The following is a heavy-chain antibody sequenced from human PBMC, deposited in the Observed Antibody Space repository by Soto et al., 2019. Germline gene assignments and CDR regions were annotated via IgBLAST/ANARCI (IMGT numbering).Heavy chain of an antibody. Sequence: ASVKVSCKASGYTFTRYYMHWVRQAPGQGLEWMGRMNPNGGNTGYAQKFQGRVTMTRNTSISTAYMELSSLRSEDTAVYYCARGEQYSSSWYNYYYYYMDVWGKGTTVTVSS. CDR1: GYTFTRYY. CDR3: ARGEQYSSSWYNYYYYYMDV. CDR2: MNPNGGNT. D-gene: IGHD6-13*01. J-gene: IGHJ6*03. V-gene: IGHV1-8*01.